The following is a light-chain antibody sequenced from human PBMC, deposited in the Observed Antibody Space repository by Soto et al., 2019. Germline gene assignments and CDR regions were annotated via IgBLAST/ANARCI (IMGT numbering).Light chain of an antibody. V-gene: IGLV1-40*01. CDR1: SSNIGGGYD. CDR3: QYYEASLSGYV. Sequence: QSVLTQPPSVSEAPGQRVTISCTGSSSNIGGGYDVHWFQQLPGTAPKLLFYGKNNRPSGVPDRFSGSTSGTSASLAITGLQTEDEAIYYCQYYEASLSGYVFGTGTKVTVL. J-gene: IGLJ1*01. CDR2: GKN.